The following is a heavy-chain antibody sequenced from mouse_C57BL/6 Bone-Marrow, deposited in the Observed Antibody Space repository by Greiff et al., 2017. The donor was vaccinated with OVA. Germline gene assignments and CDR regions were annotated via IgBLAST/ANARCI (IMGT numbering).Heavy chain of an antibody. Sequence: QVQLQQSGAELARPGASVKLSCKASGYTFTSYGISWVKQRTGQGLEWIGEIYPRSGNTYYNEKFKGKATLTAEKSSSTAYMELRSLTSEDSAVYFWARDTTGAYWGQGALVTVSA. D-gene: IGHD1-1*01. CDR3: ARDTTGAY. CDR2: IYPRSGNT. J-gene: IGHJ3*01. V-gene: IGHV1-81*01. CDR1: GYTFTSYG.